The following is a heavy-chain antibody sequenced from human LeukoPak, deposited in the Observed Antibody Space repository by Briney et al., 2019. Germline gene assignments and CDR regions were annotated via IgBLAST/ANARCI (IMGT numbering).Heavy chain of an antibody. D-gene: IGHD3-22*01. J-gene: IGHJ4*02. CDR3: ATDRERDPSVYYLV. V-gene: IGHV3-23*01. CDR2: ISSDGGAM. Sequence: PGGSLRLSCAASGFSFSDYYMTWIRQAPGKGLEWVSSISSDGGAMYYADSVKGRFTISRDNSKNTLYLQMNSLRAEDSAVYYCATDRERDPSVYYLVGGQGTLITVSS. CDR1: GFSFSDYY.